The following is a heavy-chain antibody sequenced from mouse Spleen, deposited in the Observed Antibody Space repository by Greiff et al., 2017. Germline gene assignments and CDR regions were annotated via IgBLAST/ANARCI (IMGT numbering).Heavy chain of an antibody. J-gene: IGHJ2*01. CDR1: GYSITSGYY. V-gene: IGHV3-6*01. D-gene: IGHD2-14*01. Sequence: EVKVEESGPGLVKPSQSLSLTCSVTGYSITSGYYWKWIRQLPGNKLEWMGYISYDGSNNYNPSLKNRISITRDTSKNQFFLKLNSVTTEDTATYYCARGVRFDYWGQGTTLTVSS. CDR3: ARGVRFDY. CDR2: ISYDGSN.